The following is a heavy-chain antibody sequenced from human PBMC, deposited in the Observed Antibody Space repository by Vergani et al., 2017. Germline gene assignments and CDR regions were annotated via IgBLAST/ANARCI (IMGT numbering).Heavy chain of an antibody. J-gene: IGHJ3*02. D-gene: IGHD1-26*01. CDR2: IKQDGSEK. Sequence: EVQLLESGGGLVQPGGSLRLSCAASGFTFSSYAMSWVRQAPGKGLEWVANIKQDGSEKYYVDSVKGRFTISRDNAKNSLYLQMNSLRAEDTAVYYCATSTESGSYFSSAFDIWGQGTMVTVSS. V-gene: IGHV3-7*03. CDR3: ATSTESGSYFSSAFDI. CDR1: GFTFSSYA.